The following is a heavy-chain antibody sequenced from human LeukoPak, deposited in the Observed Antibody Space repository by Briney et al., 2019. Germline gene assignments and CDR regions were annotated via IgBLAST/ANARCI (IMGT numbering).Heavy chain of an antibody. Sequence: GGSLRLSCAASGFTFDDYAMHWVRQAPGRGLEWVSGINWNSGNIQYADSVKGRFTISRDNAKNSLYLQMNSLRAEDTAVYYCARGYYGSGSHFDYWGQGTLVTVSS. J-gene: IGHJ4*02. D-gene: IGHD3-10*01. CDR3: ARGYYGSGSHFDY. CDR1: GFTFDDYA. CDR2: INWNSGNI. V-gene: IGHV3-9*01.